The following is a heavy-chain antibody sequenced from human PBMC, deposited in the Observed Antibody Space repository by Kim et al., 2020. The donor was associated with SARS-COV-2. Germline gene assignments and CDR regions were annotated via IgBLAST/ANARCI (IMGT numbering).Heavy chain of an antibody. V-gene: IGHV3-53*01. Sequence: SVKGRVTIPRDNSRNTVYLQMNSLRADDTAVYYCARLGPVTANYYYGMDVWGQGTTVTVSS. D-gene: IGHD2-21*02. J-gene: IGHJ6*02. CDR3: ARLGPVTANYYYGMDV.